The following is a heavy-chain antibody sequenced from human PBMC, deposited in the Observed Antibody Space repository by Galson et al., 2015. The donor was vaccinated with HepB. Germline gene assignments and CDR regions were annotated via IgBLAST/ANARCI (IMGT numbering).Heavy chain of an antibody. CDR2: INSDGITT. Sequence: SLRLSCAASGFTFSSYWMHWVRQGPGKGLVWVSRINSDGITTSYADSVKGRFTISRDNAKNTLYLQMNSLRAEDTAVYYCARVAGGSSGYNYFDPEYYFDHWGQGTLVTVSS. V-gene: IGHV3-74*01. D-gene: IGHD3-22*01. CDR3: ARVAGGSSGYNYFDPEYYFDH. CDR1: GFTFSSYW. J-gene: IGHJ4*02.